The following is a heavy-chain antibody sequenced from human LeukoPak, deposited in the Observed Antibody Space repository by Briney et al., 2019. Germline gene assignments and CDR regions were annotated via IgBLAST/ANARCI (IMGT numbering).Heavy chain of an antibody. CDR3: ARDTNWFDP. J-gene: IGHJ5*02. CDR2: IYYSGST. V-gene: IGHV4-59*01. Sequence: PSETLSLTCTVSSGSISSYYWSWIRQPPGKGLEWIGYIYYSGSTNYNPSLKSRVTISVDTSKNQLSLKLSSVTAADTAVYYCARDTNWFDPWGQGTLVTVSS. CDR1: SGSISSYY.